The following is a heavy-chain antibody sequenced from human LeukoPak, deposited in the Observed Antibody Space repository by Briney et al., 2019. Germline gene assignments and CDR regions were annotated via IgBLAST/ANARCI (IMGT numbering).Heavy chain of an antibody. CDR1: GYTLTELS. D-gene: IGHD1-26*01. J-gene: IGHJ4*02. CDR3: ATAGSYYGGPFDY. CDR2: FDPEDGET. Sequence: ASMKVSCKVSGYTLTELSMHWVRQAPGKGLEWMGGFDPEDGETIYAQKFQGRVTMTEDTSTDTAYMELSSLRSEDTAVYYCATAGSYYGGPFDYWGQGTLVTVSS. V-gene: IGHV1-24*01.